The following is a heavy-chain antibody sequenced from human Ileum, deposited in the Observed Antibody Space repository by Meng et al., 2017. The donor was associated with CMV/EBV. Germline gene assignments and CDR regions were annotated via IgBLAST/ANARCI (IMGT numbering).Heavy chain of an antibody. CDR3: ARDILIGYIRHNYFDP. CDR2: ISTGGST. J-gene: IGHJ5*02. D-gene: IGHD3-9*01. Sequence: QVKLQESGPGLVKPSQTRSLTCTVSGGSIGSDDFWSWLRQPAGKGLEWIGRISTGGSTSYNPSLKSRVALSLDTSKNQFSLRLSSVTAADTAIYYCARDILIGYIRHNYFDPWGQGTLVTVSS. V-gene: IGHV4-61*02. CDR1: GGSIGSDDF.